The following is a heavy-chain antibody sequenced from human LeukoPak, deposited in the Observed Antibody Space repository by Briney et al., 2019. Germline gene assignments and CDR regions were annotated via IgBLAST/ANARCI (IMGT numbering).Heavy chain of an antibody. J-gene: IGHJ4*02. CDR2: ISYHGSNQ. CDR1: GFTFSSYS. CDR3: AKDKEPTTVTTPFFDS. V-gene: IGHV3-30*04. D-gene: IGHD4-11*01. Sequence: GGSLRLSCAASGFTFSSYSMHWVRQAPGKGLEWLTLISYHGSNQEYTDSVKGRFTISRDNSKNTLFLQMNSLTAEDTAVYYCAKDKEPTTVTTPFFDSWGQGTLVTVSS.